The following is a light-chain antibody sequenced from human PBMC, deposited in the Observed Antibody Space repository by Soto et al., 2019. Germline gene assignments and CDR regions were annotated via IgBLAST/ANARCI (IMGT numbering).Light chain of an antibody. CDR3: QQYNISPLT. CDR2: EGS. V-gene: IGKV1-5*01. CDR1: QSISSW. J-gene: IGKJ4*01. Sequence: DIQMTQSPSTLSASIGDTVTITCRANQSISSWLAWYQQKPGKAPKLLISEGSSLESWVPSRFSGSGSGTEFSLSFSGLQPYNFSTYYCQQYNISPLTFGGGTKVEFK.